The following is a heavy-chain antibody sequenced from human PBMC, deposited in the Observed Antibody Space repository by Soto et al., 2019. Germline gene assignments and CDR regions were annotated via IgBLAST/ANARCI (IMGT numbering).Heavy chain of an antibody. Sequence: QVQLQESGPGLVKPSETLSLTCTVSGGSISSYYWSWIRQPPGKGLEWIGYIYYSGSTNYNPSLKSRVTISVDTSKNQFSLKLSSVTAADTAVYYCARLREGGVNFDSWGQGTLVTVSS. J-gene: IGHJ4*02. D-gene: IGHD3-10*01. CDR3: ARLREGGVNFDS. CDR2: IYYSGST. V-gene: IGHV4-59*01. CDR1: GGSISSYY.